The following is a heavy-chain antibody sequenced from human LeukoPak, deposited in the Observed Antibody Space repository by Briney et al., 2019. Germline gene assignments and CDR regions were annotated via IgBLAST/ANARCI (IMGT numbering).Heavy chain of an antibody. CDR1: VGSISSSTYY. CDR3: ARHGTVTTVGWFDP. D-gene: IGHD4-17*01. Sequence: SETLSLTCTVSVGSISSSTYYWGWIRQPPGKGLEWIGSIYDSGSTYYNPSLKSRVTISVDTSKNQFSLKLSSVTAADTAVYYCARHGTVTTVGWFDPWGQGTLVTVSS. CDR2: IYDSGST. V-gene: IGHV4-39*01. J-gene: IGHJ5*02.